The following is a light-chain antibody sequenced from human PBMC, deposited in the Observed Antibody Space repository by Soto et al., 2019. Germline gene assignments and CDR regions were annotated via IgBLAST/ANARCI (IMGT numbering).Light chain of an antibody. V-gene: IGKV3-15*01. CDR2: GAS. CDR1: QSVSSY. Sequence: EIVMTQSPVTLSVSPGERATLSCRASQSVSSYLAWYQQKPGQAPRLLIYGASKRATGFPARLSGSGSGTEFTLTISSLQPDDFATYYCQQYNSYSRTFGQGTKVDI. CDR3: QQYNSYSRT. J-gene: IGKJ1*01.